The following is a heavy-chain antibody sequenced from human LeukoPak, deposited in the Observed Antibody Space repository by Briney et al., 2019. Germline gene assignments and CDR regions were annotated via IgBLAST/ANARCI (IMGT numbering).Heavy chain of an antibody. V-gene: IGHV4-59*01. Sequence: SETLSLTCTVSGGSISNYYWGWIRQPPGKGLEWIGYTHYSGSTNYNPSLKSRVTISVDTSNNQFSLKVRSVTAADTAVYYCARFSGVPVAGTSYYYYYMAVWGKGTTVTVS. D-gene: IGHD6-19*01. J-gene: IGHJ6*03. CDR1: GGSISNYY. CDR2: THYSGST. CDR3: ARFSGVPVAGTSYYYYYMAV.